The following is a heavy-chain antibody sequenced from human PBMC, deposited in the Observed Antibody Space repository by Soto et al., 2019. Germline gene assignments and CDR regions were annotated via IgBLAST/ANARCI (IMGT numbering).Heavy chain of an antibody. CDR2: VSDNGGSRGGT. CDR3: ARAKAVVIAALDI. Sequence: EVELLESGGGLVQPGGSLRLSCKASGFMFNNSAMTWVRQAPGQGLQWLASVSDNGGSRGGTYYADSVKGRFTISRDNSKNTLYLQLDSLTGADTAVYYCARAKAVVIAALDIWGQGTMVTVSS. CDR1: GFMFNNSA. J-gene: IGHJ3*02. D-gene: IGHD2-21*01. V-gene: IGHV3-23*01.